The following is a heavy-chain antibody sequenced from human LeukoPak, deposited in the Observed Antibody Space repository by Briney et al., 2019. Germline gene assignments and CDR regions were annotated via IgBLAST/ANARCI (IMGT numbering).Heavy chain of an antibody. CDR1: GFTVSSNY. CDR2: IYSGGRT. J-gene: IGHJ4*02. Sequence: GGSLRLSCAASGFTVSSNYMSWVRQAPGKGLEWVSVIYSGGRTYYADSVKGRFTISRDNSKNTLYLQMNSLRAEDTAVYFCARGIAVAGRFDYWGQGTLVTVSS. V-gene: IGHV3-53*01. CDR3: ARGIAVAGRFDY. D-gene: IGHD6-19*01.